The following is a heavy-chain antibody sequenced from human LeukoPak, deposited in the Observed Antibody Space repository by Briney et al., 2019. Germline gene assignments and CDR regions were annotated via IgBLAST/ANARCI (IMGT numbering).Heavy chain of an antibody. CDR3: ARADIVVVVAATPFDY. J-gene: IGHJ4*02. CDR1: GYTFTSYY. CDR2: INPSGGST. V-gene: IGHV1-46*01. Sequence: DSVKVSCKASGYTFTSYYMHWVRQAPGQGLEWMGIINPSGGSTSYAQKFQGRVTMTRDTSTSTVYMELSSLRSEDTAVYYCARADIVVVVAATPFDYWGQGTLVTVSS. D-gene: IGHD2-15*01.